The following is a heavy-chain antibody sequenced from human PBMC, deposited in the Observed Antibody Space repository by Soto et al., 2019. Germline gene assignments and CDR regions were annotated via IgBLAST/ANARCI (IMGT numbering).Heavy chain of an antibody. Sequence: EVQLVESGGGLVKPGGSLRLSCAASGFTFSSYSMNWVRQAPGKGLEWVSSISSSSSYIFYADSVKGRFTISRDNAKNSRYLQMNSLRAEDTAVYYCARDHLSNAFDIWGQGTMVTVSS. V-gene: IGHV3-21*01. CDR1: GFTFSSYS. CDR3: ARDHLSNAFDI. J-gene: IGHJ3*02. CDR2: ISSSSSYI.